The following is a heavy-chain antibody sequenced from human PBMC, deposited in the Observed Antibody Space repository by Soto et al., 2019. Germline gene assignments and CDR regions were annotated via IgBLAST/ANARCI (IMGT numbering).Heavy chain of an antibody. CDR2: TYCRSKWYN. J-gene: IGHJ4*02. CDR3: ARGFFNWHYFDY. Sequence: PSPTDSLTCEISVGRVSSNSAACNWIKQSPSRGLEWLGRTYCRSKWYNDYVVSVKSRITINPDTSKNQFSLQLNSVTPEDTAVYYCARGFFNWHYFDYWGQGTLVTVSS. CDR1: VGRVSSNSAA. V-gene: IGHV6-1*01. D-gene: IGHD3-9*01.